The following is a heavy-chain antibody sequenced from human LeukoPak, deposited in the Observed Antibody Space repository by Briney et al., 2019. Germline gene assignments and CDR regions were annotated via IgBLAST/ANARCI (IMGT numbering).Heavy chain of an antibody. CDR3: ARVGYGGGAFDI. Sequence: GASVKVSCKASGGTFSSYAISWVRQAPGQGLEWMGGIIPIFGTANYAQKFQGRVTITTDESTGTAYMELSSLRSEDTAVYYCARVGYGGGAFDIWGQGTMVTVSS. J-gene: IGHJ3*02. V-gene: IGHV1-69*05. D-gene: IGHD6-13*01. CDR1: GGTFSSYA. CDR2: IIPIFGTA.